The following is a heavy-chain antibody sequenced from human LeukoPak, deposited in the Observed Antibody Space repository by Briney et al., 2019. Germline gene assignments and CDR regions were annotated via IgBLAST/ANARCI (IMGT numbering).Heavy chain of an antibody. D-gene: IGHD2-15*01. J-gene: IGHJ3*02. CDR3: ARHSETPHDEFDM. V-gene: IGHV5-51*01. CDR1: GYRFTNYW. Sequence: GESLKISCKGSGYRFTNYWIGWVRQMPGKGLEWMGIIYPGDSDTRYSPSFQGQVTISADKSISTAYLQWSSLKASDTAMYYCARHSETPHDEFDMWGQGTMVTVSS. CDR2: IYPGDSDT.